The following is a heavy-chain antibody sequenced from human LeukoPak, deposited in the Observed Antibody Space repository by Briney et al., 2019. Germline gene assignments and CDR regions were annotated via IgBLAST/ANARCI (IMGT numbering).Heavy chain of an antibody. D-gene: IGHD2-8*01. J-gene: IGHJ4*02. CDR3: ARGEVMVAEFDY. CDR2: INHSGST. V-gene: IGHV4-34*01. CDR1: GGSFSGYY. Sequence: SETLSLTCAVYGGSFSGYYWSWIRQPPGKGLEWIGEINHSGSTNYNPSLKSRVTISVDTSKNQFSLKLSSVTAADTAVYYCARGEVMVAEFDYWSQGTLVTVSS.